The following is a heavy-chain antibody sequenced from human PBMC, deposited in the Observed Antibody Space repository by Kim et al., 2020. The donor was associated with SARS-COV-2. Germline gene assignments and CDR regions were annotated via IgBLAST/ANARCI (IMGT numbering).Heavy chain of an antibody. J-gene: IGHJ4*02. Sequence: TYCHAPVKGRFTLSRDDSKETLYLQMNNLRADDPAVYFCARDRSTFFDYWGQGVLVTVSS. CDR3: ARDRSTFFDY. CDR2: T. V-gene: IGHV3-23*02. D-gene: IGHD1-26*01.